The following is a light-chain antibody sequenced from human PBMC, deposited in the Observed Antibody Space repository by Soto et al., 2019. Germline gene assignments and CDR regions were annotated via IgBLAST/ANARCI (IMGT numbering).Light chain of an antibody. J-gene: IGKJ1*01. CDR1: QSISNY. V-gene: IGKV1-5*03. CDR2: KAS. CDR3: QQCDSYWT. Sequence: DIQLTQSPSTLSASVGDRVTITCRASQSISNYLAWYQQKPGKAPKVLIYKASSLDSGVPSRFSGSGSGTEFKITISRLQPDDFATYYCQQCDSYWTFGQGTKVEIK.